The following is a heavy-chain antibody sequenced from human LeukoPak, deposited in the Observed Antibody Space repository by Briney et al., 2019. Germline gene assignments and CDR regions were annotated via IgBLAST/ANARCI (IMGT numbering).Heavy chain of an antibody. CDR3: AAQGRYSSGWRADY. J-gene: IGHJ4*02. CDR1: GGSISSYS. Sequence: SETLSLTCTVSGGSISSYSWSWIRQPPGKGLEWIGYIYYSWSTNYNPSLKSRVTISVDTSKKQFSLKLSSVNAADTAVYYCAAQGRYSSGWRADYWGQGTLVTVSS. CDR2: IYYSWST. V-gene: IGHV4-59*01. D-gene: IGHD6-19*01.